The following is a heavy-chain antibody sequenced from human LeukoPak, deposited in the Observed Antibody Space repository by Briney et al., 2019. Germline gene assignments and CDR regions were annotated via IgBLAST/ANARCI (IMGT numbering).Heavy chain of an antibody. CDR2: IYTSGST. CDR1: GGSISSGSYY. V-gene: IGHV4-61*02. Sequence: SETLSLTCTVSGGSISSGSYYWSWIRQPAGKGLEWIGRIYTSGSTNYNPSLKSRVTISVDTSKNQFSLKLSSVTAADTAVYYCARRVTMVRGVEWFDPWGQGTLVTVSS. J-gene: IGHJ5*02. CDR3: ARRVTMVRGVEWFDP. D-gene: IGHD3-10*01.